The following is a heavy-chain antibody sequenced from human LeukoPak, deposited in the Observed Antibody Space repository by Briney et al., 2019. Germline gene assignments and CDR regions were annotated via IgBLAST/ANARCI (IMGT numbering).Heavy chain of an antibody. CDR2: ISYDGSNK. J-gene: IGHJ4*02. V-gene: IGHV3-30*18. Sequence: GGSLRLSCADSGFTFSSYAMSWVRQAPGKGLEWVAVISYDGSNKYYADSVKGRFTISRDNSKNTLYLQMNSLRAEDTAVYYCAKDLFGNIVGATQSMFDYWGQGTLVTVPS. D-gene: IGHD1-26*01. CDR1: GFTFSSYA. CDR3: AKDLFGNIVGATQSMFDY.